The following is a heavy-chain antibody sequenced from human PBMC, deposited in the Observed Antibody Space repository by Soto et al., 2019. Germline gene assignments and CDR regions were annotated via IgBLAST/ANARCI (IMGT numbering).Heavy chain of an antibody. V-gene: IGHV1-69*02. Sequence: QVQLVQSGAEVKKPGSSVKVSCKASGGTFSSYTISWVRQAPGQGLEWMGRIIPILGIANYAQKFPGRVTITEDKSTSTAYMELSSLRSEDTAVYYCARGALGYCSSTSCYENWFDPWGQGTLVTVSS. CDR1: GGTFSSYT. CDR2: IIPILGIA. J-gene: IGHJ5*02. D-gene: IGHD2-2*01. CDR3: ARGALGYCSSTSCYENWFDP.